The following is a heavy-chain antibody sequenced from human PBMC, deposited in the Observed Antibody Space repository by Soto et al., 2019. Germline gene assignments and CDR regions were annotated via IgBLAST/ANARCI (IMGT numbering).Heavy chain of an antibody. CDR3: ARAVVVGAATLDY. CDR2: ISYDGSNK. V-gene: IGHV3-30-3*01. D-gene: IGHD2-15*01. J-gene: IGHJ4*02. Sequence: QVQLVESGGGVVQPGRSLRLSCAASGFTFSSYAMHWVRQAPGKGLEWVAVISYDGSNKYYADSVKGRFTISRDNSKNTLYLQMNSLRAEDTAVYYCARAVVVGAATLDYWGQGTLVTVSS. CDR1: GFTFSSYA.